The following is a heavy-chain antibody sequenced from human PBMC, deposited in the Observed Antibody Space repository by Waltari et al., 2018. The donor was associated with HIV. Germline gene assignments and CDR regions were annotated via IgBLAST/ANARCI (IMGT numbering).Heavy chain of an antibody. V-gene: IGHV3-30*18. CDR1: GFTFRSYG. J-gene: IGHJ6*02. Sequence: QVQLVESGGGVVQTGRSLRLSCAASGFTFRSYGMHRVRQAPGKGLEWVAVISYDGSNKYYADSVKGRFTISRDNSKNTLYLQMNSLRAEDTAVYYCAKDARFLDLDYYYGMDVWGQGTTVTVSS. CDR2: ISYDGSNK. CDR3: AKDARFLDLDYYYGMDV. D-gene: IGHD3-3*01.